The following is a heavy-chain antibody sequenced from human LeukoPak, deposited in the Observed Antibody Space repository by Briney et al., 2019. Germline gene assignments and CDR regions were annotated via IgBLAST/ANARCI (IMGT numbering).Heavy chain of an antibody. Sequence: GASVKVSCKASGYTFTSYYMHWVRQAPGQGLEWMGIINPSGGSTSYAQKFQGRVTMTRDTSTSTVYMELSSLRSEDTAVYYCARIGHNWNWDPDFDYWGQGTLVTVSS. CDR2: INPSGGST. CDR3: ARIGHNWNWDPDFDY. J-gene: IGHJ4*02. V-gene: IGHV1-46*01. D-gene: IGHD1-7*01. CDR1: GYTFTSYY.